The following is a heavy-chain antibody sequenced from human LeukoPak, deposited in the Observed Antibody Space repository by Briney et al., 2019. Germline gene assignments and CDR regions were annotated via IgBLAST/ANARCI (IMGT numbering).Heavy chain of an antibody. Sequence: PSETLSLACAVYGGSFSGYYWSWICHPPGKGLEWIGEINHSGSTNYNPSLKSRVTISVDTSKNQFSLKLSSVTAADTAVYYCARASYCSGGSCSYYYYYCMVVWGEGTTVTVSS. CDR2: INHSGST. D-gene: IGHD2-15*01. CDR3: ARASYCSGGSCSYYYYYCMVV. CDR1: GGSFSGYY. V-gene: IGHV4-34*01. J-gene: IGHJ6*03.